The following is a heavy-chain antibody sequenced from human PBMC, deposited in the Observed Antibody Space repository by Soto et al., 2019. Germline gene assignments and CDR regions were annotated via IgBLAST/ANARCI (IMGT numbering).Heavy chain of an antibody. CDR1: NSSLGAFH. CDR3: ARSPLSYDYVRQTWREVGDSFDI. CDR2: LIHGGST. Sequence: KTSETLSLTCAIYNSSLGAFHWTWIRQPPGKGLEWIGELIHGGSTNYNPSLKSRVTFSLDTSKNQFSLQLMSVTAADTAVYYCARSPLSYDYVRQTWREVGDSFDIWGRGTLVTVS. J-gene: IGHJ3*02. D-gene: IGHD3-16*01. V-gene: IGHV4-34*12.